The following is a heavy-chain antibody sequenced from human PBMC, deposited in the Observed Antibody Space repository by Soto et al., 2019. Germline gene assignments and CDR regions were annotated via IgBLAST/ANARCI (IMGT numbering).Heavy chain of an antibody. V-gene: IGHV1-69*01. J-gene: IGHJ4*02. CDR1: GGTLNNYV. CDR2: IIPVSGPA. Sequence: QVRLVQSGAEVKKPGSSVKVSCKASGGTLNNYVLNWVRQAPGQGLEWMGAIIPVSGPADYAQRFQGRVTITADLSTATVYMELSSLTSDDTGVYYCAGGTWEPHWGQGTLVTVSS. CDR3: AGGTWEPH. D-gene: IGHD1-26*01.